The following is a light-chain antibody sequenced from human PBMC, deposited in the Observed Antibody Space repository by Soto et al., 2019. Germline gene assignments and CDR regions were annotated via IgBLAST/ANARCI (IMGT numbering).Light chain of an antibody. CDR1: ESVSSN. CDR2: GAS. V-gene: IGKV3-15*01. CDR3: QHYHNWPPYT. Sequence: EIVMTQSPATLSVSPGERATLSCRASESVSSNLAWYQQKPGQPPRLLIYGASTRATGIPARFSGSGSGTEFTLTVSSLQSEDFAVYYCQHYHNWPPYTFGQGTKLEIK. J-gene: IGKJ2*01.